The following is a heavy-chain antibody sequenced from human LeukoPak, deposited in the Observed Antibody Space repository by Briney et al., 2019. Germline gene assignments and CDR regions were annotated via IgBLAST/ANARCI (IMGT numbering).Heavy chain of an antibody. Sequence: SETLSLTCTVSGGSISSGDYYWSWIRQPPGKGLEWIGYIYYSGSTYYNPSLKSRVTISIDTSKNQFSLKLSSVTAADTAVFYCARRLVVPAAIFGKFDYWGQGTLVTVSS. CDR1: GGSISSGDYY. J-gene: IGHJ4*02. V-gene: IGHV4-30-4*01. CDR3: ARRLVVPAAIFGKFDY. D-gene: IGHD2-2*01. CDR2: IYYSGST.